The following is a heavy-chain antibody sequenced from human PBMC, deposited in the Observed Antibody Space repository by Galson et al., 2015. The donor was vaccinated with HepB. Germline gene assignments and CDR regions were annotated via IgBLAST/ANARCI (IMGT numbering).Heavy chain of an antibody. CDR2: INHSGST. Sequence: LSLTCTVSGGSISSYYWSWIRQPAGKGLEWIGEINHSGSTNYNPSLKSRVTISVDTSKNQFSLKLSSVTAADTAVYYCARHDLHWRSGSYYNVGPPDYWGQGTLVTVSS. CDR1: GGSISSYY. J-gene: IGHJ4*02. V-gene: IGHV4-34*01. CDR3: ARHDLHWRSGSYYNVGPPDY. D-gene: IGHD3-10*01.